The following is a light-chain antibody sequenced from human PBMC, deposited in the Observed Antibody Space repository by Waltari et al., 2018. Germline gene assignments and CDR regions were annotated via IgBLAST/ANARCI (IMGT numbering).Light chain of an antibody. J-gene: IGKJ1*01. CDR3: QHYSNWPT. CDR2: GVS. CDR1: QSFSSN. Sequence: EMVMTQSPATLSVSPGERATLSCRASQSFSSNLAWYQHKPGPAPRLLIYGVSPRATGVTARFSGSGSGTEFTLTISSLQSEDFAVYYCQHYSNWPTFGQGTRVEIK. V-gene: IGKV3-15*01.